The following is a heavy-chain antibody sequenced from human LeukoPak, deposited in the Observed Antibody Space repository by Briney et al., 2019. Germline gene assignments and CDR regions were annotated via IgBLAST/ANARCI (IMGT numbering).Heavy chain of an antibody. CDR2: FGGGGGST. D-gene: IGHD4-23*01. J-gene: IGHJ4*02. Sequence: GGTLRLSCAASGFTFSSYGMSWVRQAPGKGLEWVSSFGGGGGSTYYADSVKGRFTISRDNAKNSLYLQMNSLRAEDTAVYYCARDQVGGHDYWAREPWSPSPQ. CDR3: ARDQVGGHDY. V-gene: IGHV3-23*01. CDR1: GFTFSSYG.